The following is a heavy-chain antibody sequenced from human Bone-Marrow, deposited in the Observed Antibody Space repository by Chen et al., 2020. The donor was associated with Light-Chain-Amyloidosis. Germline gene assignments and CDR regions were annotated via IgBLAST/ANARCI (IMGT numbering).Heavy chain of an antibody. CDR2: INSDGSST. CDR1: GFTFSSYW. D-gene: IGHD1-20*01. CDR3: TTQGVITGMRY. Sequence: EVQLVESGGGLVQHGGSLRLSCAASGFTFSSYWIHWVRQAPGKGLVWVSRINSDGSSTSYADSVKGRFTISRDNAKNTLYLQMSSLRAEDTAVYYCTTQGVITGMRYWGQGTLVTVSS. V-gene: IGHV3-74*01. J-gene: IGHJ4*02.